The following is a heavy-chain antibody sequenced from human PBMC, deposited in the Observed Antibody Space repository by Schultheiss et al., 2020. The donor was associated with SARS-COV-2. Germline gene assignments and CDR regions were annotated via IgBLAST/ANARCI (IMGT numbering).Heavy chain of an antibody. Sequence: SETLSLTCTVSGGSVSSGSYYWSWIRQPPGKGLEWIGYIYYSGSTYYNPSLKSRVTISVDTSKNQFSLKLSSVTAADTAVYYCAREDLSSIAARRGFNWFDPWGQGTLVTVSS. D-gene: IGHD6-6*01. CDR1: GGSVSSGSYY. J-gene: IGHJ5*02. CDR3: AREDLSSIAARRGFNWFDP. CDR2: IYYSGST. V-gene: IGHV4-61*01.